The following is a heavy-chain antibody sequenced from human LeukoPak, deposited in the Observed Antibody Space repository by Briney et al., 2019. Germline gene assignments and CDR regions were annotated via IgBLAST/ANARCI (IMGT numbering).Heavy chain of an antibody. CDR2: MYTSGST. V-gene: IGHV4-4*07. D-gene: IGHD2-2*01. Sequence: SETLSLTCTVSGGSISTYYWSWIRQPAGKGLEWIGRMYTSGSTNYNPSLKSRVTMSVDTSKNQFSLQLNSVTPEDTAVYYCARDLGVVVPAAQGDWFDPWGQGTLVTVSS. J-gene: IGHJ5*02. CDR1: GGSISTYY. CDR3: ARDLGVVVPAAQGDWFDP.